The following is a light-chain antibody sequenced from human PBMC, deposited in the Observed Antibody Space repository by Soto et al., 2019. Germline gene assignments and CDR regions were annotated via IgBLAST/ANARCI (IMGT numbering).Light chain of an antibody. CDR2: QDS. Sequence: SYELTQPPSVSVSPGQTASITCSGDKLGDKYACWYQQKPGQSPVLVIYQDSKRPPGIPERFSGSNSGNTATLTISGTQAMDEADYYCQAWDSSIFVVFGGGTKLTVL. J-gene: IGLJ2*01. CDR1: KLGDKY. V-gene: IGLV3-1*01. CDR3: QAWDSSIFVV.